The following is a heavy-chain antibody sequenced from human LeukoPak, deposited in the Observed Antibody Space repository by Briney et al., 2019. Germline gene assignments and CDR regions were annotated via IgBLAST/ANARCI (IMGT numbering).Heavy chain of an antibody. J-gene: IGHJ3*02. CDR3: AREVSNCSSTSCYDAFDI. Sequence: GASVKVSCKASGYTFTGYYMHWVRQAPGQGLEWMGWINPNSGGTNYAQKFQGRVTTTRDTSISTAYMELSRLRSDDTAVYYCAREVSNCSSTSCYDAFDIWGQGTMVTVSS. D-gene: IGHD2-2*01. CDR2: INPNSGGT. V-gene: IGHV1-2*02. CDR1: GYTFTGYY.